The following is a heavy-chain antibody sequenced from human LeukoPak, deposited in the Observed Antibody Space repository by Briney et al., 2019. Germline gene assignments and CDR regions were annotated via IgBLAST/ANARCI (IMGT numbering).Heavy chain of an antibody. CDR2: IYYSGST. V-gene: IGHV4-59*01. Sequence: SETLSLTSTVSGGSISSYFWSWVRQPPGKGLDWIGYIYYSGSTNYNPSHKRRVTISVDTYKNQFSLNLCSVTAADTAVYYCARDLLSTAGYFDYWGQGTLVTVSS. CDR1: GGSISSYF. CDR3: ARDLLSTAGYFDY. D-gene: IGHD6-19*01. J-gene: IGHJ4*02.